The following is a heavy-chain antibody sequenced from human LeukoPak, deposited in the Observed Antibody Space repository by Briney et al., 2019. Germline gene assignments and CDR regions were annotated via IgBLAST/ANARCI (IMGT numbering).Heavy chain of an antibody. CDR1: GGTFSSYA. D-gene: IGHD7-27*01. Sequence: SVKVSCKASGGTFSSYAISWVRQAPGQGLEWMGGIIPIFGTANYAQKFQGRVTITADESTSTAYMELSSLRSEDTAVYYCARSGTVSPQLGGFDYWGQGTLVTVSS. J-gene: IGHJ4*02. CDR3: ARSGTVSPQLGGFDY. V-gene: IGHV1-69*13. CDR2: IIPIFGTA.